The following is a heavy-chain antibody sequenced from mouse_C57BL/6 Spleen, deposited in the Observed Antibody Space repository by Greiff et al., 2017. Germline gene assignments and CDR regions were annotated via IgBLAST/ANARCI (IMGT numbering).Heavy chain of an antibody. D-gene: IGHD1-1*01. J-gene: IGHJ1*03. CDR3: ASTPYYYGSSPYWYFDV. CDR1: GFSLTSYG. V-gene: IGHV2-2*01. Sequence: QVQLQQSGPGLVQPSQSLSITCTVSGFSLTSYGVHWVRQSPGKGLEWLGVIWSGGSTDYNAAFISRLSISKDNSKSQVFFKMNSLQADDTAIYYCASTPYYYGSSPYWYFDVWGTGTTVTVSS. CDR2: IWSGGST.